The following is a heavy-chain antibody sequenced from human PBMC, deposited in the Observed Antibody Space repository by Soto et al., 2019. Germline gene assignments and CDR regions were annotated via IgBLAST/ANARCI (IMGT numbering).Heavy chain of an antibody. CDR1: GDSINSSHW. J-gene: IGHJ3*02. V-gene: IGHV4-4*02. CDR2: ISHSGST. D-gene: IGHD3-22*01. CDR3: ARLPLHYYDSSGYYAAFDI. Sequence: SLTCAVSGDSINSSHWWNWVRQPPGKGLEWIGQISHSGSTYYNPSLKSRVTISVDTSKNQFSLKLSSVTAADTAVYYCARLPLHYYDSSGYYAAFDIWGQGTMVT.